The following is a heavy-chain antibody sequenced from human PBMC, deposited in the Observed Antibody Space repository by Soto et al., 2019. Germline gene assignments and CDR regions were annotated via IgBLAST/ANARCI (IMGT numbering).Heavy chain of an antibody. Sequence: GGSLRLSCAASGFTFSSYSMNWVRQAPGKGLEWVSSISSSSYIYYADSVKGRFTISRDNAKNSLYLQMNSLRAEDTAVYYCARDPTHCTNGVCYPGAFDIWGQGTMVTVSS. D-gene: IGHD2-8*01. J-gene: IGHJ3*02. V-gene: IGHV3-21*01. CDR1: GFTFSSYS. CDR3: ARDPTHCTNGVCYPGAFDI. CDR2: ISSSSYI.